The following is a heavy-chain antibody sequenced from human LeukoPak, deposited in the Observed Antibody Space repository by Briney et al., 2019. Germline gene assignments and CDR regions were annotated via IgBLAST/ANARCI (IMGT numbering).Heavy chain of an antibody. CDR2: INHSGST. CDR3: ARLKRGYSYGLPDS. Sequence: PSETLSLTCAVYGGSFSGYYWSWIRQPPGKGLEWIGEINHSGSTNYNPSLKSRVTISVDTSKNQFSLKLSSVTAADTAVYYCARLKRGYSYGLPDSWGQGTLVTVSS. D-gene: IGHD5-18*01. CDR1: GGSFSGYY. V-gene: IGHV4-34*01. J-gene: IGHJ4*02.